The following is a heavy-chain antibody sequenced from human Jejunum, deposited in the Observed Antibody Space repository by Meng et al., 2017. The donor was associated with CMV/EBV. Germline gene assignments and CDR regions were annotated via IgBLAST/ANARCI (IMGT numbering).Heavy chain of an antibody. CDR1: SVISYY. CDR3: ARDSYHYGSSTYNWFDP. D-gene: IGHD3-10*01. J-gene: IGHJ5*02. CDR2: ISYTENS. V-gene: IGHV4-59*02. Sequence: SVISYYWSWIRQPPGKGLEWIGYISYTENSDYSPSLKSRVTISLDTSKNQFSLRLSSVTAADTAVYYCARDSYHYGSSTYNWFDPWGEGILVTVSS.